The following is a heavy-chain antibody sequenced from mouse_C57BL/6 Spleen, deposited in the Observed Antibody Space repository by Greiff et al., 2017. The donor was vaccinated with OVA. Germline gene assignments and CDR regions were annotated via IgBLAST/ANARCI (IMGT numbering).Heavy chain of an antibody. CDR3: ARYDGYYLDY. Sequence: QVQLQQSGAELVRPGTSVKMSCKASGYTFTNYWIGWAKQRPGHGLEWIGDIYPGGGYTNYNEKFKGKATLTADKSSSTAYMQFSSLTSEDSAIYYCARYDGYYLDYWGQGTTLTVSS. CDR2: IYPGGGYT. V-gene: IGHV1-63*01. D-gene: IGHD2-3*01. J-gene: IGHJ2*01. CDR1: GYTFTNYW.